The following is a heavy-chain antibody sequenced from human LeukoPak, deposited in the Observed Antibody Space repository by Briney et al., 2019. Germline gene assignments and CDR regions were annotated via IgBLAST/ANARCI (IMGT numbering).Heavy chain of an antibody. J-gene: IGHJ4*02. CDR1: GFTFTSYS. CDR3: ARLYDILTGAFDY. D-gene: IGHD3-9*01. Sequence: GGSLRLSCAASGFTFTSYSMNWVRQAPGKGLEWVSSVSSSSSYIYYADSVKGRFTISRDNAKNSLYLQMSSLRAEDTAIYYCARLYDILTGAFDYWGQGTLVTVSS. V-gene: IGHV3-21*01. CDR2: VSSSSSYI.